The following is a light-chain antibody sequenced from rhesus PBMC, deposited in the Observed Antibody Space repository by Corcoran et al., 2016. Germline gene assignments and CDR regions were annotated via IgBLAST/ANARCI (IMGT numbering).Light chain of an antibody. CDR3: NQHGSGYS. J-gene: IGKJ2*01. Sequence: QVILTQSPATLSLSPGERATLSCRASQSVRSFLAWYHQKPGPAPRLPIYGASSRATGLPDKFSGSGSGSDFTFTISSLEPEDVGVYHCNQHGSGYSFGQGTKVEIK. CDR2: GAS. V-gene: IGKV3-10*01. CDR1: QSVRSF.